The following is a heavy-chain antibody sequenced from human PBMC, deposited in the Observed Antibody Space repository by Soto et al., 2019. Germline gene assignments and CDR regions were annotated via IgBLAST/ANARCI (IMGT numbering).Heavy chain of an antibody. Sequence: ASVKVSCKASGYTFTSYGISWLRQSPGQGLERMGWISAYNGNTNYAQKLQGRVTMTTDTSTSTAYMELRSLRSDDTAVYYCAREGNFYFQLYYYYGMDVWGQGTTVTVSS. D-gene: IGHD2-21*01. CDR1: GYTFTSYG. CDR3: AREGNFYFQLYYYYGMDV. V-gene: IGHV1-18*01. CDR2: ISAYNGNT. J-gene: IGHJ6*02.